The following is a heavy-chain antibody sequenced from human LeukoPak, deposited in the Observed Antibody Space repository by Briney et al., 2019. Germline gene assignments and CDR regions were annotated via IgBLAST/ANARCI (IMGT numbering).Heavy chain of an antibody. V-gene: IGHV3-30*18. CDR1: GFTFSSYG. J-gene: IGHJ4*02. Sequence: GGSLRLSCAASGFTFSSYGMHWVRQAPGKGLAWVAVISYDGSNKYYADSVKGRFTISRDNSKNTLYLQMNSLRAEDTAVYYCAKRIVGPYFYYFDYWGQGTLVTVSS. CDR2: ISYDGSNK. D-gene: IGHD1-26*01. CDR3: AKRIVGPYFYYFDY.